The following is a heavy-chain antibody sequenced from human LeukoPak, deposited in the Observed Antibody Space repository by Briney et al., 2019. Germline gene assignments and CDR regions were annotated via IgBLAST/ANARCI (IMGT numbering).Heavy chain of an antibody. Sequence: AGGSLRLSCAASGFTVSSNYMSWVRQAPGKGLEWVSLIYSGGSTYYADSVKGRFTISRDNSKNTLFLQVNNLRAADTAVYYCARASGGYSLLFDYWGQGTLVTVSS. CDR2: IYSGGST. V-gene: IGHV3-66*01. D-gene: IGHD2-15*01. CDR3: ARASGGYSLLFDY. J-gene: IGHJ4*02. CDR1: GFTVSSNY.